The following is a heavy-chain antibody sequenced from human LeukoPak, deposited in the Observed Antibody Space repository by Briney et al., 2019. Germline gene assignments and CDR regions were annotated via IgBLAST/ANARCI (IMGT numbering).Heavy chain of an antibody. Sequence: PGGSLRLSCEASGFTFSSYWMSWVRQAPGKGLEWVANIKQDGSEKYYVDSVKGRFTISRDNAKNSLYLQMNSLRAEDTAVYYCARDGGQWVTWGQGTLVTVSS. J-gene: IGHJ5*02. CDR1: GFTFSSYW. D-gene: IGHD6-19*01. V-gene: IGHV3-7*01. CDR2: IKQDGSEK. CDR3: ARDGGQWVT.